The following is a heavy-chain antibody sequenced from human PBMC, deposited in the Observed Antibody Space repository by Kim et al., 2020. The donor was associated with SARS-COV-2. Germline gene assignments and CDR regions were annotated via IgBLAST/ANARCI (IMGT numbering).Heavy chain of an antibody. CDR3: TTVLYFDSSGFARLPYYGMDV. CDR1: GFTFSNSW. Sequence: GGSLRLSCAASGFTFSNSWMSWVRQAPGKGLEWVGRIKSKTDGGSTDYAAPVKVRCTISRDDSKNTLYLQMNSLKTEDTSVYYCTTVLYFDSSGFARLPYYGMDVWGQGTTVTVSS. J-gene: IGHJ6*02. D-gene: IGHD3-22*01. CDR2: IKSKTDGGST. V-gene: IGHV3-15*01.